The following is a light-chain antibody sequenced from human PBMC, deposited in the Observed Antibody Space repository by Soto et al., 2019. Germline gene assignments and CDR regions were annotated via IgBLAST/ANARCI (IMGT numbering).Light chain of an antibody. V-gene: IGLV2-11*01. Sequence: QSVLTQPRSVSGSPGQSVTISCTGTRSDVGGYNYVSWYQQHPGKAPKLMISDVSKRPSGVPDRFSGSKSGNTASLTISGLHAEDEADYYCCSYAGSYTNWVFGGGTQLTVL. J-gene: IGLJ3*02. CDR1: RSDVGGYNY. CDR2: DVS. CDR3: CSYAGSYTNWV.